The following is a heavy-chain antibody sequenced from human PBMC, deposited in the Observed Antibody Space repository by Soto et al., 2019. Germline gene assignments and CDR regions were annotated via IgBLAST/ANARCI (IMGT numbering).Heavy chain of an antibody. CDR3: AKSLSGGTLRGAFDI. J-gene: IGHJ3*02. Sequence: GGSLRLSCAASGFIFSDYGMHWVSQAPGKGLEWVAVISYDGSNKYYANSVKGRFTISRDNSKNTLYLQMNSLRAEDTAVYYCAKSLSGGTLRGAFDIWGRGTMVTVSS. D-gene: IGHD1-26*01. CDR1: GFIFSDYG. CDR2: ISYDGSNK. V-gene: IGHV3-30*18.